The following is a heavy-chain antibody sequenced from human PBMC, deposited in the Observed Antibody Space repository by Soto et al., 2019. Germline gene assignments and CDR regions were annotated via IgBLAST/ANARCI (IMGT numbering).Heavy chain of an antibody. V-gene: IGHV1-69*01. D-gene: IGHD1-26*01. CDR3: ARCPSGSYAYDYYGMDV. Sequence: QVPLVQSGAEVKKPGSSVKVSCKASGGTFSSYAISWVRQAPGQGLEWLGGIIPIFGTANYAQKFQGRVTITADEPTSTAYMELSSLRSEDKAVYYCARCPSGSYAYDYYGMDVCGQGTTVTVSS. CDR2: IIPIFGTA. CDR1: GGTFSSYA. J-gene: IGHJ6*02.